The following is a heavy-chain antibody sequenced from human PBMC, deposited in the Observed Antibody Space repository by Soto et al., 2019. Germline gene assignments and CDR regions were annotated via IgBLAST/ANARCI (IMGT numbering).Heavy chain of an antibody. CDR2: VHHSGTT. CDR1: GYFIRNGYW. D-gene: IGHD5-12*01. Sequence: QVHLQESGPGLVKPSGTLSLTCAVSGYFIRNGYWWTWVRQTPGKGLEWIGEVHHSGTTNYNPSRGSRVTISVDKAKNQFSLSLRSLTAADTATYYCGRNGEYSADNWGQGSLVIVSS. V-gene: IGHV4-4*02. CDR3: GRNGEYSADN. J-gene: IGHJ4*02.